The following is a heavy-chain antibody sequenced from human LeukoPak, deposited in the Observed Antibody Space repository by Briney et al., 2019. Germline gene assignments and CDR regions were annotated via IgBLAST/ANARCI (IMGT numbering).Heavy chain of an antibody. CDR3: ARARYYYDSSGFIHFDY. CDR1: GFTVSSNY. J-gene: IGHJ4*02. D-gene: IGHD3-22*01. CDR2: IYSGDST. Sequence: GGSLRLSCAASGFTVSSNYMSWVRQAPGKGLEWVSVIYSGDSTYYADSVKGRFTISRDNSKNTLYLQMNSLRAEDTAVYYCARARYYYDSSGFIHFDYWGQGTLATVSS. V-gene: IGHV3-53*01.